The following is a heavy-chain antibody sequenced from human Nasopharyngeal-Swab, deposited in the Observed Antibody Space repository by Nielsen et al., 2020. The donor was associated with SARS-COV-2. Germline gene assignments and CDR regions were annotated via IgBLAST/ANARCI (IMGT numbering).Heavy chain of an antibody. V-gene: IGHV4-59*01. CDR3: ARGVDV. Sequence: SETLSLTYTVSGGPISSYYWSWIRQPPGKGLEWIGYIYYSGSTNYNPPLKSRVTISVDTSKNQFSLKLSSVTAADTAVYYCARGVDVWGQGTTVTVSS. J-gene: IGHJ6*02. CDR2: IYYSGST. CDR1: GGPISSYY.